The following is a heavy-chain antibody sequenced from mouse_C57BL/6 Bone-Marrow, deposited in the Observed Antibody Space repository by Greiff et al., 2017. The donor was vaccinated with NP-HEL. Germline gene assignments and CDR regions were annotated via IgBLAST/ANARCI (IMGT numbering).Heavy chain of an antibody. Sequence: EVKVEESGPGLVKPSQSLSLTCSVPGYSITSGYYWHWIRQFPGNKLEWMGYISYDGSNNYNPSLKNRISITRDTSKNQFFLKLNSVTTEDTATYYCARSYYYGSSLFAYWGQGTPVTVSA. J-gene: IGHJ3*01. V-gene: IGHV3-6*01. CDR2: ISYDGSN. CDR3: ARSYYYGSSLFAY. CDR1: GYSITSGYY. D-gene: IGHD1-1*01.